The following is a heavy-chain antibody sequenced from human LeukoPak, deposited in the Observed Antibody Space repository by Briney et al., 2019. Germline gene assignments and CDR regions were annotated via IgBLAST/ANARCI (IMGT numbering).Heavy chain of an antibody. V-gene: IGHV3-11*01. D-gene: IGHD3-22*01. CDR3: AKVRTMIVVVIRRGYYFDY. CDR1: GFTFSDYY. Sequence: GGSLRLSCAASGFTFSDYYMSWIRQAPGKGLEWVSYISSSGSTIYYADSVKGRFTISRDNAKNSLYLQMNSLRAEDTAVYYCAKVRTMIVVVIRRGYYFDYWGQGTLVTVSS. J-gene: IGHJ4*02. CDR2: ISSSGSTI.